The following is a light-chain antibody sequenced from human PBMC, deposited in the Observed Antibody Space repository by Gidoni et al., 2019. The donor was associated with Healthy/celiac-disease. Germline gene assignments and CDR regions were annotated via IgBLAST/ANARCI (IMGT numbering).Light chain of an antibody. J-gene: IGLJ1*01. CDR1: NIGSKS. V-gene: IGLV3-21*02. CDR3: QVWDSSSDHPGNYV. Sequence: SYVLTQPPSVSVAPGQTARITCGGNNIGSKSVDWYQQKPGQAPVLVVYDDSERPSGIPERFSGSNSGNTATLTISRVEAGDEADYYCQVWDSSSDHPGNYVFGTGTKVTVL. CDR2: DDS.